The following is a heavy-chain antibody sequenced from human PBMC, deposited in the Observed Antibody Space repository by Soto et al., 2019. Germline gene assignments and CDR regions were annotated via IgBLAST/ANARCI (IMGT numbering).Heavy chain of an antibody. J-gene: IGHJ6*02. D-gene: IGHD3-22*01. V-gene: IGHV1-18*01. CDR2: ISAYNGNT. CDR1: GYTFTSYG. Sequence: QVQLVQSGAEVKKPGASVKVSCKASGYTFTSYGISWVRQAPVQGLEWMGWISAYNGNTNYAQKLQGRVTMTTDTDTSTDYMELRSLRSDDTAVYYCARAEDYYDSSVLRWGMDVWGQGTTVTVSS. CDR3: ARAEDYYDSSVLRWGMDV.